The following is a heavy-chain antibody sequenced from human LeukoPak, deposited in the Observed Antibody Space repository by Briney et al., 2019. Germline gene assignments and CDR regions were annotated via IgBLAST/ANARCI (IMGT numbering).Heavy chain of an antibody. V-gene: IGHV4-34*01. D-gene: IGHD6-13*01. CDR2: INHSGST. Sequence: PSETLSLTCAVYGGSFSDYYWSWIRQPPGKGLEWIGEINHSGSTNYNPSLKSRVTISVDTSKNQFSLKLSSVTAADTAVYYCARIRSIAAAVEDPSYYYYYGMDVWGQGTTVTVSS. CDR1: GGSFSDYY. J-gene: IGHJ6*02. CDR3: ARIRSIAAAVEDPSYYYYYGMDV.